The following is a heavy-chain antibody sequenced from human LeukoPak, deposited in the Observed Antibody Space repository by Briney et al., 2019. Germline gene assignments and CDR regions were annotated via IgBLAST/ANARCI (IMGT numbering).Heavy chain of an antibody. CDR3: AKDMYYYGSGSYEKFDP. Sequence: GGSLRLSCAASGFTVNTNYMTWVRQAPGKGLEWVSITYAGGMTYYADSVKGRFTISRDNSKNVLYLQMNSLRAADTAVYYCAKDMYYYGSGSYEKFDPWGQGTLVTVSS. CDR2: TYAGGMT. D-gene: IGHD3-10*01. CDR1: GFTVNTNY. V-gene: IGHV3-66*02. J-gene: IGHJ5*02.